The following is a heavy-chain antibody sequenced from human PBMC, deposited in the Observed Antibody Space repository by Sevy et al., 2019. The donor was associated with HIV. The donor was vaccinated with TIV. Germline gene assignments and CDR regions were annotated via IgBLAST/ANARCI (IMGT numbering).Heavy chain of an antibody. D-gene: IGHD7-27*01. CDR3: ATDLNWANY. V-gene: IGHV3-7*01. Sequence: GGSLRLSFAASGFTFNTYWMTWVRQAPGKGLESVANMNPSASEKYYMDSVKGRFTISRDNAKNSLYLQMNSLRAEDTAVYYCATDLNWANYWGQGTLVTVSS. CDR1: GFTFNTYW. CDR2: MNPSASEK. J-gene: IGHJ4*02.